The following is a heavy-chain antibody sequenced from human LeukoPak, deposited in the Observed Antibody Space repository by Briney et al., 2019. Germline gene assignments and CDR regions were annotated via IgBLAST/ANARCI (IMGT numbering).Heavy chain of an antibody. CDR3: ARAPLYSGGSGWSIYSSSAMDV. J-gene: IGHJ6*02. CDR2: IDNSGST. V-gene: IGHV4-59*01. CDR1: GGSISSSY. Sequence: SETLSLTCTVSGGSISSSYWSWVRQPPGKGLEWIGYIDNSGSTNYNPSLKSRVTISLDTPKSQFSLKLSSVTAADTAVYYCARAPLYSGGSGWSIYSSSAMDVWGQGTTVTVSS. D-gene: IGHD6-19*01.